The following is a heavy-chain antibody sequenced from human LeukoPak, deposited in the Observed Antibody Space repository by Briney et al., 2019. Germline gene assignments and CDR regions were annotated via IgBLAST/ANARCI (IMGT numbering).Heavy chain of an antibody. CDR3: ASGYSYGYGMNAFDI. CDR2: IYYSGST. CDR1: GGSISSYY. V-gene: IGHV4-59*01. D-gene: IGHD5-18*01. J-gene: IGHJ3*02. Sequence: SETLSLTCTVSGGSISSYYWSWIRQPPGKGLEWIGYIYYSGSTNYNPSLKSRVTISVDTSKNQFSLKLSSVTAADTAVYYCASGYSYGYGMNAFDIWGQGTMVPVPS.